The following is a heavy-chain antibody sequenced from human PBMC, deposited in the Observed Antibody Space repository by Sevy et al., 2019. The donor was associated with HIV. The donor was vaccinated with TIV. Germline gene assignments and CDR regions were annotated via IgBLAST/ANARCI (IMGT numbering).Heavy chain of an antibody. J-gene: IGHJ6*02. CDR2: ISWDGGST. Sequence: GGSLRLSCAASGFTFDDYTMHWVRQAPGKGLEWVSLISWDGGSTYYADSVKGRFTIYRDNSKNSLYLQMNSLRTEDTALYYCAKDGSIAARPEPYYYYGMDVWGQGTTVTVSS. V-gene: IGHV3-43*01. D-gene: IGHD6-6*01. CDR1: GFTFDDYT. CDR3: AKDGSIAARPEPYYYYGMDV.